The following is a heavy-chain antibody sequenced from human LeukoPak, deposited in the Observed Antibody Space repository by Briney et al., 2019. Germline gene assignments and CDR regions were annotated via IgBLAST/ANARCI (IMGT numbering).Heavy chain of an antibody. CDR1: GFTFSSYS. Sequence: PGGSLRLSCAASGFTFSSYSMNWVRQAPGKGLEWVSSISSGSSYIYYADSVKGRFTISRDNAKNSLYLQMNSLRAEDTAVYYCAREGREQWPAPNWFDPWGQGTLVTVSS. J-gene: IGHJ5*02. V-gene: IGHV3-21*01. CDR3: AREGREQWPAPNWFDP. D-gene: IGHD6-19*01. CDR2: ISSGSSYI.